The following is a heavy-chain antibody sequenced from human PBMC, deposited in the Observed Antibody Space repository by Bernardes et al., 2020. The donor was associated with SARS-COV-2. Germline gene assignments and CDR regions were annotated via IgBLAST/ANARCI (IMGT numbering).Heavy chain of an antibody. V-gene: IGHV3-73*01. Sequence: SGCALYYVHKTTGKRLECVGRLRSNATSYATAYSASVKGRFTISRDDSKNTAYLHMTSLKTEDTALYYCTRVPPYSNSWWDACDMWGPGTMVTVSS. CDR1: SGCA. D-gene: IGHD6-13*01. CDR3: TRVPPYSNSWWDACDM. CDR2: LRSNATSYAT. J-gene: IGHJ3*02.